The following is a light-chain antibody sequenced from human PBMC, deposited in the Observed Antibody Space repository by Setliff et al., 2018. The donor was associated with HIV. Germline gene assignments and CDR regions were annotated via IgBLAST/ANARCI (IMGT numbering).Light chain of an antibody. CDR2: EDK. CDR3: QSYDSTTWV. J-gene: IGLJ3*02. CDR1: SGSIDSNY. Sequence: NFMLTQPHSVSESPGKTVTISCTRSSGSIDSNYVQWYQQRPGSSPTNVIYEDKKRPSGVPDRFSGSIDSSSNSASLTISGLKPEDEADYCCQSYDSTTWVFGGGTKVTVL. V-gene: IGLV6-57*01.